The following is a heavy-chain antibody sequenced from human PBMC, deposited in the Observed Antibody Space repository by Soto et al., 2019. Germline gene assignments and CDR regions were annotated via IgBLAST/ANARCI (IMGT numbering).Heavy chain of an antibody. Sequence: ASVKVSCKASGYTFTSYYMHWVRHAPGQGLEWMGIINPSGGSTSYAQKFQGRVTMTRDTSTSTVYMELSSLRSEDTAVYYWARDQGYSYGGQCPRYYWGPGTLVTLSS. J-gene: IGHJ4*02. V-gene: IGHV1-46*01. CDR2: INPSGGST. CDR1: GYTFTSYY. D-gene: IGHD5-18*01. CDR3: ARDQGYSYGGQCPRYY.